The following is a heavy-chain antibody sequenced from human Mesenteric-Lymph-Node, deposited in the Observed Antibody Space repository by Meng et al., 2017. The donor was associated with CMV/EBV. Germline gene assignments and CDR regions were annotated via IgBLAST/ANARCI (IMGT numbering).Heavy chain of an antibody. CDR1: RFTFSSYG. V-gene: IGHV3-30*02. D-gene: IGHD2-2*01. J-gene: IGHJ6*02. CDR2: IRYDGSNK. CDR3: AKGKVVSAAMDV. Sequence: GGSLRLSCAASRFTFSSYGMHWVRQAPGKGLEWVAFIRYDGSNKYYADSVKGRFTISRDNSKNTLYLQMNSLRAEDTAVYYCAKGKVVSAAMDVWGQGTTVTVSS.